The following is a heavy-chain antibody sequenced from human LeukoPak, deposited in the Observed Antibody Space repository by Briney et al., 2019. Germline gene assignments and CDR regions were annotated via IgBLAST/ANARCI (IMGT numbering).Heavy chain of an antibody. D-gene: IGHD2-2*02. CDR3: ARVAAEVVGVPGAIGFGWLRRDYYYMDV. J-gene: IGHJ6*03. CDR1: GSTFTDYY. CDR2: INPNSGGT. Sequence: ASVKVSCKASGSTFTDYYMHWVRQAPGQGLEWMGWINPNSGGTNYAQKFQGRVTMTRDMSTSTVYMELSSLRSEDTAVYYCARVAAEVVGVPGAIGFGWLRRDYYYMDVWGKGTTVTVSS. V-gene: IGHV1-2*02.